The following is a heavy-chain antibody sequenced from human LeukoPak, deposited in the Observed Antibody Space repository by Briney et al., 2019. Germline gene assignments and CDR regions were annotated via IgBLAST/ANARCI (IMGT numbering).Heavy chain of an antibody. CDR1: GFTFSNYW. CDR3: VRRGYSYGVFDY. Sequence: PGGSLRLSCAASGFTFSNYWMHWVRQAPGKGLVWVSRINSDGSTTSYADFVKGRFTISRDNSKNTLYLQMNSLRADDTAIYYCVRRGYSYGVFDYWGQGTLVTVSS. CDR2: INSDGSTT. V-gene: IGHV3-74*01. D-gene: IGHD5-18*01. J-gene: IGHJ4*02.